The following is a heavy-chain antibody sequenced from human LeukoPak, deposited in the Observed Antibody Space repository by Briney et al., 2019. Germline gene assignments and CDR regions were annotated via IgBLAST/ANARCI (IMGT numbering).Heavy chain of an antibody. CDR1: GYCVMELS. CDR3: ATPGPDWGDAFDT. V-gene: IGHV1-24*01. J-gene: IGHJ3*02. CDR2: FDPEDGET. D-gene: IGHD3/OR15-3a*01. Sequence: ASVKVSCKVSGYCVMELSMHWVRQAPGKGLEWMGGFDPEDGETIYAQKFQGRVTMTEDTSTDTTYMELSSLRSEDTAVYYCATPGPDWGDAFDTWGQGTMVTVSS.